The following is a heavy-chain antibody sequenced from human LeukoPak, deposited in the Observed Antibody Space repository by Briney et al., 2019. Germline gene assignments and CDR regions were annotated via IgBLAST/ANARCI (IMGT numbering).Heavy chain of an antibody. CDR2: ISSSSSTI. CDR3: ARRYCSTSCQFDY. CDR1: GFTVSSNY. V-gene: IGHV3-48*01. D-gene: IGHD2-2*01. Sequence: GGSLRLSCAASGFTVSSNYMSWVRQAPGKGLEWVSYISSSSSTIYYADSVKGRFTISRDNAKNSLYLQMNSLRAEDTAVYYCARRYCSTSCQFDYWGQGTLVTVSS. J-gene: IGHJ4*02.